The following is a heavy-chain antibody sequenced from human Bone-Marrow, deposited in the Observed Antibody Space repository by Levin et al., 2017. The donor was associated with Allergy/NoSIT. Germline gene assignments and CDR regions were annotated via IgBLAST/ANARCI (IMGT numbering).Heavy chain of an antibody. CDR3: VKEKDYDYIWGSYHYPFDY. CDR2: ISSNGHNT. CDR1: GFTFSSYA. D-gene: IGHD3-16*02. V-gene: IGHV3-64D*06. J-gene: IGHJ4*02. Sequence: GGSLRLSCSASGFTFSSYAMYWVRQAPGKGLEHVSGISSNGHNTYYADSLKGRLTISRDNSKNTLYLQMSSLRVEDTAVYYCVKEKDYDYIWGSYHYPFDYWGQGSLVTVSS.